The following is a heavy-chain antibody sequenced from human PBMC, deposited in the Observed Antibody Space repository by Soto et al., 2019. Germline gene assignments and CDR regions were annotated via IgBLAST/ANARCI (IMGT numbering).Heavy chain of an antibody. D-gene: IGHD6-19*01. Sequence: EVQLLESGGGLVHPGGSRRLSCVASGFTFMSYGMSWVRQAPGQGLEWISAISGTGGTTHYADSVKGRFTISRDISKNTLYLQINNLRAEDTTRYFCAKAQRQWLVRGAVDVWGQGTMVPVSS. J-gene: IGHJ3*01. CDR3: AKAQRQWLVRGAVDV. CDR2: ISGTGGTT. CDR1: GFTFMSYG. V-gene: IGHV3-23*01.